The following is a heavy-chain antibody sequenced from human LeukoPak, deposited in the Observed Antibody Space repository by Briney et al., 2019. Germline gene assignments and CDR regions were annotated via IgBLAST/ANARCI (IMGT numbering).Heavy chain of an antibody. D-gene: IGHD6-13*01. CDR1: GGSISSSSYY. CDR2: IYHSGST. J-gene: IGHJ4*02. Sequence: PSETLSLTCTVSGGSISSSSYYWGWIRQPPGKGLGWIGSIYHSGSTYYNPSLKSRVTISVDTSKNQFSLKLSSVTAADTAVYYCARTRGAAGFDYWGQGTLVTVSS. CDR3: ARTRGAAGFDY. V-gene: IGHV4-39*07.